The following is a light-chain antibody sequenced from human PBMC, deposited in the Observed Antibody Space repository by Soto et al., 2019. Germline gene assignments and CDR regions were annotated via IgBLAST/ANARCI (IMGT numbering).Light chain of an antibody. CDR1: QSVSSY. J-gene: IGKJ2*01. CDR3: QQRSNWPPFT. Sequence: EIVLTQSPATLSLSPGERATLSCRASQSVSSYLAWYQQKPGQAPRLLIYDASNRATGIPARFSGSGSGTDCPLTISSLEPEDCAVYYCQQRSNWPPFTFGQGTKLEIK. V-gene: IGKV3-11*01. CDR2: DAS.